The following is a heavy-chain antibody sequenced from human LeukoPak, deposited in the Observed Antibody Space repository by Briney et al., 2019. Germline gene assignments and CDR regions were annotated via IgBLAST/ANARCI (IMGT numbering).Heavy chain of an antibody. D-gene: IGHD6-13*01. CDR3: ARRIAAAGWADAFDI. CDR2: INHSGST. V-gene: IGHV4-34*01. Sequence: SETLSLTCTVYGGSFSDYYWSWIRQPPGKGLEWIGDINHSGSTNYNPSLKSRVTISVDTSKNQFSLKLSSVTAADTAVYYCARRIAAAGWADAFDIWGQGTMVTVSS. J-gene: IGHJ3*02. CDR1: GGSFSDYY.